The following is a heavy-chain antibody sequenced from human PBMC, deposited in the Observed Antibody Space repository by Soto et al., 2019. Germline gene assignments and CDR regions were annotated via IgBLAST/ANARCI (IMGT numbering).Heavy chain of an antibody. J-gene: IGHJ4*02. V-gene: IGHV1-69*13. CDR3: ARERWLQFPYFDY. CDR1: GGTFSSYA. D-gene: IGHD5-12*01. Sequence: SVKVSCKASGGTFSSYAISWVRQAPGQGLEWMGGIIPMFGTANYAQKFQGRVTITADESSSTAYMELSSLRSEDTAVYYCARERWLQFPYFDYWGQGALVTSPQ. CDR2: IIPMFGTA.